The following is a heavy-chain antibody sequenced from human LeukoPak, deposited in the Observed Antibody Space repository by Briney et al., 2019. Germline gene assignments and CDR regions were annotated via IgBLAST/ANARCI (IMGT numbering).Heavy chain of an antibody. CDR2: IYHSGTT. CDR3: AREEAGYYDSSGYYYG. V-gene: IGHV4-38-2*02. CDR1: GYSITSGYY. J-gene: IGHJ4*02. Sequence: SETLSLTCTVSGYSITSGYYWGWIRQPPGKGLEWIGSIYHSGTTHYNPSLKSRLTISVDTSKNQFSLKLSSVTAADTAVYYCAREEAGYYDSSGYYYGWGQGTLVTVSS. D-gene: IGHD3-22*01.